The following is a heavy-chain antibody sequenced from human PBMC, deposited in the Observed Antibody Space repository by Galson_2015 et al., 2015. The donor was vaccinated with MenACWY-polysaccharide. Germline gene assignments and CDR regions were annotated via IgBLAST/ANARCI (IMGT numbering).Heavy chain of an antibody. CDR3: ARDLRLITSGGAIAVRPSTFGN. CDR1: GFSFNTYT. D-gene: IGHD3-16*02. CDR2: ISGGSSST. V-gene: IGHV3-48*02. J-gene: IGHJ4*02. Sequence: SLRLSCAASGFSFNTYTMSWVRQAPGKGPEWVSSISGGSSSTYYADSVKGRFTISRDNAEQSLYLQMNSLRHEDTAVYYCARDLRLITSGGAIAVRPSTFGNWGQGTLVAVSS.